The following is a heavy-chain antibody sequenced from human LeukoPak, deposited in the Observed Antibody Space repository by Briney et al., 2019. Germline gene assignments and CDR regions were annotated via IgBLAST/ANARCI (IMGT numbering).Heavy chain of an antibody. CDR1: GYTFTSYG. J-gene: IGHJ6*02. CDR3: ARDSDTAMVIYYGMDV. CDR2: ISAYNGNT. V-gene: IGHV1-18*01. D-gene: IGHD5-18*01. Sequence: ASVKVSCKASGYTFTSYGICWVRQAPGQGLEWMGWISAYNGNTNYAQKLQGRVTMTTDTSTSTAYMELRSLRSDDTAVYYCARDSDTAMVIYYGMDVWGQGTTVTVSS.